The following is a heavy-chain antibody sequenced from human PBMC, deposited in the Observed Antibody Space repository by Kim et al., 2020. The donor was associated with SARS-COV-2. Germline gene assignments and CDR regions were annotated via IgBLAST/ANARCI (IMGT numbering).Heavy chain of an antibody. Sequence: SLKSRVTKSVDTSNNQFSLKLSSVTAADTAVYYCARSAVNTAMVVYYFDYWGQGTLVTVSS. V-gene: IGHV4-59*01. CDR3: ARSAVNTAMVVYYFDY. D-gene: IGHD5-18*01. J-gene: IGHJ4*02.